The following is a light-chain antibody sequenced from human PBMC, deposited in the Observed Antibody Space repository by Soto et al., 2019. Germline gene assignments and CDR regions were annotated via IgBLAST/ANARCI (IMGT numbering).Light chain of an antibody. CDR2: GAS. CDR3: QQYNNWPPFT. V-gene: IGKV3D-15*01. J-gene: IGKJ5*01. Sequence: EIVMTQSPATLSVSPGERATLSCRASQSVSSNLAWYQQKPGQAPRLLIYGASIRATGIPARFSGSGSGTEFTLTISSLQSEDFAVYYCQQYNNWPPFTFGQGTRLEMK. CDR1: QSVSSN.